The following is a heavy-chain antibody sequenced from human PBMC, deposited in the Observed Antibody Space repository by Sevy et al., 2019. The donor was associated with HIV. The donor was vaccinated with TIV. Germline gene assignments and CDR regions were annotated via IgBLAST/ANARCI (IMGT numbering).Heavy chain of an antibody. Sequence: ASVKVSCKASGYTFTSYDINWVRQATGQGLEWMGWMNTNSGNTGYAQKFQGRVTMTRNTSISTVYIKLISLRSEDTAVYYCARGGDYGRRTSWDGSYYYDYGMDVWGQGTTVTVSS. D-gene: IGHD2-2*01. J-gene: IGHJ6*02. V-gene: IGHV1-8*01. CDR1: GYTFTSYD. CDR2: MNTNSGNT. CDR3: ARGGDYGRRTSWDGSYYYDYGMDV.